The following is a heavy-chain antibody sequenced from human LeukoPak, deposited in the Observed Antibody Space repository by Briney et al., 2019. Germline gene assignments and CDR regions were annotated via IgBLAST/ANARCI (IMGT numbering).Heavy chain of an antibody. CDR3: AREAYDSSGYYYSPYFDY. CDR2: INSDGSST. V-gene: IGHV3-74*01. J-gene: IGHJ4*02. Sequence: GGSLRLSCAASGFTFSSYWMHWVRQAPGKGLVWVSRINSDGSSTSYADSVKGRFTISRDDAKNTLYLQMNSLRAEDTAVYYCAREAYDSSGYYYSPYFDYWGQGTLVTVSS. CDR1: GFTFSSYW. D-gene: IGHD3-22*01.